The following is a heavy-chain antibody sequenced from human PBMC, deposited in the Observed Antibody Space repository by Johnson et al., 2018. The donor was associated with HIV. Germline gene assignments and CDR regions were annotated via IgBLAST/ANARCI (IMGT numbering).Heavy chain of an antibody. Sequence: QMLLVESGGGVVQPGRSLRLSCAASGFTFSTYGMHWVRQAPGKGLEWVAVMWYDGSNKYYADSVKGRFTISRDNAKNSLYLQMNSLRAEDTAVYYCARPTHSYGYAFDIWGQGTMVTVSS. D-gene: IGHD5-18*01. CDR3: ARPTHSYGYAFDI. J-gene: IGHJ3*02. V-gene: IGHV3-33*01. CDR2: MWYDGSNK. CDR1: GFTFSTYG.